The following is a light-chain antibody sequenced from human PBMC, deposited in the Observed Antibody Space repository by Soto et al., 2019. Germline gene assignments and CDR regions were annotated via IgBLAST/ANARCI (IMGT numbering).Light chain of an antibody. Sequence: EVLMTQSPATLSVSPGERATLSCRASQSVGIKLAWYQQKPGQAPRLLMYSASTRATGIAARFSGGGSGTDFTLTISSLQSEDFAIYYCQQRQYWPPITFGQGTRLEIK. V-gene: IGKV3-15*01. J-gene: IGKJ5*01. CDR3: QQRQYWPPIT. CDR2: SAS. CDR1: QSVGIK.